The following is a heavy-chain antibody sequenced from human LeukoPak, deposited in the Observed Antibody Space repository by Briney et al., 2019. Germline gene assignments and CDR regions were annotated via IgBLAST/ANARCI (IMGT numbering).Heavy chain of an antibody. D-gene: IGHD6-19*01. CDR2: IYSGGST. Sequence: GGSLRLSCAASGFTVSSNYMSWVRQAPRKGLEWVSVIYSGGSTYYADSVKGRFTISRDNSKNTLYLQMNSLRAEDTAVYYCARDDPVGGWAFDIWGQGTRVTVSS. CDR1: GFTVSSNY. V-gene: IGHV3-53*01. J-gene: IGHJ3*02. CDR3: ARDDPVGGWAFDI.